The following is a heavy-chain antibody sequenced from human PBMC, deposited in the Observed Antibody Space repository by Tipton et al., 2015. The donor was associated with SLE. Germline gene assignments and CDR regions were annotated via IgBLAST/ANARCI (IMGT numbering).Heavy chain of an antibody. D-gene: IGHD3-22*01. CDR3: ARGYDSSGYYGY. CDR2: ISGTNSHI. V-gene: IGHV3-21*04. CDR1: GFTFSSYA. Sequence: SLRLSCAASGFTFSSYAMSWVRQAPGKGLEWVSFISGTNSHIYYADSLKGRFTISRDNAKNSLYLQMNSLRAEDTAVYYCARGYDSSGYYGYWGQGTLVTVSS. J-gene: IGHJ4*02.